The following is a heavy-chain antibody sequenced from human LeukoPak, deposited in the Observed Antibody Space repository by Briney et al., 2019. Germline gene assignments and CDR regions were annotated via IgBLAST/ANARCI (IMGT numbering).Heavy chain of an antibody. CDR1: GFTFSSYW. Sequence: GGSLRLPCAASGFTFSSYWTSWVRQAPGKGLEWVANIKQDESEKYYVDSVKGRFTISRDNAKNSLYLQMNSLRAEDTAVYYCARSHGMDVWGQGTTVTVSS. CDR3: ARSHGMDV. CDR2: IKQDESEK. J-gene: IGHJ6*02. V-gene: IGHV3-7*01.